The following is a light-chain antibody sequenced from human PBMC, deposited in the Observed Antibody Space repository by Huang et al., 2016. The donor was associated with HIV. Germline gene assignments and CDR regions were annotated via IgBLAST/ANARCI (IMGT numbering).Light chain of an antibody. CDR2: WAS. J-gene: IGKJ1*01. CDR1: QNILSPSNNKNC. V-gene: IGKV4-1*01. Sequence: DIVLTQSPDSLAVSLGERATNNCKSSQNILSPSNNKNCLAWYQLKAGLPPKRLISWASTRERGVPDRVRGSGSGTDFTLTISSLQPEDVAIYYWQQSYTLPGFGQGTKVEI. CDR3: QQSYTLPG.